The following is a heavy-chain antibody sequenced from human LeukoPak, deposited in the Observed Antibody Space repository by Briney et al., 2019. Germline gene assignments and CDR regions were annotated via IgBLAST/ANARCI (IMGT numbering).Heavy chain of an antibody. V-gene: IGHV2-26*01. CDR1: GFSLSNARMG. J-gene: IGHJ4*02. D-gene: IGHD5-12*01. CDR2: IFSNDEK. CDR3: ARTVWGYSGYDYGAFDY. Sequence: ESGPVLLKPTETLTLTCTVSGFSLSNARMGVSWIRQPPEKALEWLSHIFSNDEKSYSTSLKSRLTISKDTSNSQVVLTMTNMDPVSTAPYYGARTVWGYSGYDYGAFDYWGQGTLVTVSS.